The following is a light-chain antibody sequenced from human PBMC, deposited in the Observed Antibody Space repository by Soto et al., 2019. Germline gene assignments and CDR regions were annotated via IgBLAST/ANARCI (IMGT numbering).Light chain of an antibody. CDR2: DVS. CDR1: SSDVVGYNY. V-gene: IGLV2-14*01. CDR3: SSWTSSSTYV. Sequence: QSALTQPASVSGSPGQSIAISCTGTSSDVVGYNYVSWYQQYPGKAPKLVIYDVSNRPSGVSNRFSGSKSVNTASLTISGLQAEDEADYYCSSWTSSSTYVFGTGTKLTVL. J-gene: IGLJ1*01.